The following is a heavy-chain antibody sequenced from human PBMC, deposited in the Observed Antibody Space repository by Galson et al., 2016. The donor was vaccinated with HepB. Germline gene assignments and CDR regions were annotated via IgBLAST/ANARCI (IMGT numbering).Heavy chain of an antibody. D-gene: IGHD3-10*01. J-gene: IGHJ4*02. CDR1: GGSISHYY. CDR3: AREREWFGESRFDY. V-gene: IGHV4-59*01. CDR2: INYSGST. Sequence: SETLSLTCTVSGGSISHYYWSWIRQPPGKGLEWIGYINYSGSTNYNPSLKSRVTISVNTSKNQFSLKLGSVTAAETAVYYCAREREWFGESRFDYWGQGTLVTVSS.